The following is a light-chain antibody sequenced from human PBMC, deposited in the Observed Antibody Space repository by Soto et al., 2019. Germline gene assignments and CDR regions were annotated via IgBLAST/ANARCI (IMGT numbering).Light chain of an antibody. V-gene: IGKV1-8*01. CDR2: AAS. CDR1: QGISSY. CDR3: QQYYSYPPWT. Sequence: AIRMTQSPSSLSASTGARVTITCRASQGISSYLAWYQHKPGKAPKLLIYAASTLQSGVPSRFSGSGSGTDFTLTISCLPSEDFATYYCQQYYSYPPWTFGQGTKVEIK. J-gene: IGKJ1*01.